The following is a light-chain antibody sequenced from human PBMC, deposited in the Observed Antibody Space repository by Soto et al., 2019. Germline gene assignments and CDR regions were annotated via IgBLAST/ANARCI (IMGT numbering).Light chain of an antibody. CDR2: AAS. Sequence: ILLTQSPSSLSASLGDRVTITCRASQGIESSFAWYQQKPGKAPKLLIYAASSLQSGVPSRFRGSGSGTDFTLTIRSLQPEDFDTYYCQQTYKNSWTFGPGTKVD. CDR3: QQTYKNSWT. V-gene: IGKV1-9*01. J-gene: IGKJ3*01. CDR1: QGIESS.